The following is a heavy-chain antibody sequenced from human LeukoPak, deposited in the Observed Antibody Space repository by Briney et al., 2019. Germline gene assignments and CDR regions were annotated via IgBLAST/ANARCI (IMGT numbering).Heavy chain of an antibody. CDR1: GFTFGNYA. J-gene: IGHJ3*02. CDR3: ARDREAFDI. Sequence: GGSLRLSCAASGFTFGNYALSRVRQAPGKGLEWVAVISYDGSNKYYADSVKGRFTISRDNSKNTLYLQMNSLRAEDTAVYYCARDREAFDIWGQGTMVTVSS. V-gene: IGHV3-30-3*01. CDR2: ISYDGSNK.